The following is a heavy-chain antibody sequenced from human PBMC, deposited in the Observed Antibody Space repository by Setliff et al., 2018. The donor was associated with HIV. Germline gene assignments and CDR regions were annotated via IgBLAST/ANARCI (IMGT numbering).Heavy chain of an antibody. V-gene: IGHV3-21*01. Sequence: LRLSCAASGFTFNDFSMNWVRQAPGKGLEWVSSISPDSTYIYYADSVKGRFTISRDNAKNSLYLQMNSLRAEDTAVYYCTRRYCTSTSCSSPYDYWGRGTLVTVSS. CDR1: GFTFNDFS. J-gene: IGHJ4*02. CDR2: ISPDSTYI. D-gene: IGHD2-2*01. CDR3: TRRYCTSTSCSSPYDY.